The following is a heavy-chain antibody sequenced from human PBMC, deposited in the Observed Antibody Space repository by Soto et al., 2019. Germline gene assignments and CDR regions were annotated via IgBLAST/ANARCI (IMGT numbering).Heavy chain of an antibody. CDR3: ARDPKSGNQKLYFDY. CDR1: GFSFRSYS. Sequence: GGFLSLSCVASGFSFRSYSMNWVRQAPGKGPEWVAYVSGSGNTQYYADSVKGRFTISRDNAKQSLYLQLNSLRDEDTAVYYCARDPKSGNQKLYFDYWGQGALVTVSS. V-gene: IGHV3-48*02. J-gene: IGHJ4*02. D-gene: IGHD1-26*01. CDR2: VSGSGNTQ.